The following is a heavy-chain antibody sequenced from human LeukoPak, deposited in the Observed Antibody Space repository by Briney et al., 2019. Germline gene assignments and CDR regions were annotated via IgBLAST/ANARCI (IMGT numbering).Heavy chain of an antibody. CDR1: GGTFSSYA. V-gene: IGHV1-69*04. D-gene: IGHD2-21*02. CDR2: IIPIIGIA. J-gene: IGHJ6*02. CDR3: ATTYCGGDCAYYYYGMDV. Sequence: SVKVSCKASGGTFSSYAINWVRQAPGQGLEWMGRIIPIIGIANYAQKFQGRVTITADKSTNTAYMELSSLRSEDTAVYYCATTYCGGDCAYYYYGMDVWGQGTTVTVSS.